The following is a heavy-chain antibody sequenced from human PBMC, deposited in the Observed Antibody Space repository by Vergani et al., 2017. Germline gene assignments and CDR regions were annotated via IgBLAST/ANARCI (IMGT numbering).Heavy chain of an antibody. CDR2: INPNSGGT. Sequence: QVQLVQSGAEVKKPGASVKVSCKASGYTFTGYYMHWVRQAPGQGLEWMGWINPNSGGTNYAQKFQGWVTMTRDTSISTAYMELSRLRSDDTAVYYCARGPXPYGGSYVSIYYYGMDVWGQGTTVTVS. J-gene: IGHJ6*02. CDR3: ARGPXPYGGSYVSIYYYGMDV. V-gene: IGHV1-2*04. CDR1: GYTFTGYY. D-gene: IGHD1-26*01.